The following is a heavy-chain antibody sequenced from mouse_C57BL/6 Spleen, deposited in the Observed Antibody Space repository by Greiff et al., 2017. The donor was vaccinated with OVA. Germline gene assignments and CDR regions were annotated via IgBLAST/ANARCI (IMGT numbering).Heavy chain of an antibody. D-gene: IGHD5-1*01. J-gene: IGHJ1*03. CDR1: GYTFTSYW. CDR2: IDPSDSYT. Sequence: QVQLQQPGAELVKPGASVKLSCKASGYTFTSYWMQWVKQRPGQGLEWIGEIDPSDSYTNYNQKFKGKATLTVDTSSSTAYMQLSSRTAEDCAVYYCARSADGRYLYWYLDVWGTGTTVTVSS. V-gene: IGHV1-50*01. CDR3: ARSADGRYLYWYLDV.